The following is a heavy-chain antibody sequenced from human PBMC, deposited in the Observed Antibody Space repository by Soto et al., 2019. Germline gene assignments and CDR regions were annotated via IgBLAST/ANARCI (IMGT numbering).Heavy chain of an antibody. D-gene: IGHD2-21*01. V-gene: IGHV4-31*03. CDR1: GGSISSGTYY. J-gene: IGHJ6*02. CDR2: IYSSGST. CDR3: SREHMDSDTYLYGMDV. Sequence: SETLSLTCSVSGGSISSGTYYWNWIRQHPGKGLEWIGCIYSSGSTFYKPSLKSRLAISLDTSKNQLSLRLSSVTAADTAVYYCSREHMDSDTYLYGMDVWGQGTMVT.